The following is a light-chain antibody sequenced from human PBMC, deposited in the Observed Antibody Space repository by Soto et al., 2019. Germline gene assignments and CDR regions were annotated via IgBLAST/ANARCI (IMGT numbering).Light chain of an antibody. J-gene: IGKJ2*01. Sequence: DVVMTQSPLSLPVTLGQPASISCRSSQSLVYKDGNTYLTWFQQRPGQSPRRLIYKVSNRDSGVPDRLSGSGSGTDFTMKISRVEAEDVGVYYCMQGKQWPYTFGQGNKLEIK. CDR3: MQGKQWPYT. CDR2: KVS. V-gene: IGKV2-30*01. CDR1: QSLVYKDGNTY.